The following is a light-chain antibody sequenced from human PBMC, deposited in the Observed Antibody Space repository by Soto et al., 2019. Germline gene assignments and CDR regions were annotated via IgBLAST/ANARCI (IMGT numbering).Light chain of an antibody. CDR1: TGAVTSGDY. CDR3: LLYYGGAQLV. Sequence: QTVVTQEPSLTVSPGGTVTLTCASGTGAVTSGDYPNWFQQKPGQAPRALIYGTSNKHSWTPAPFSGSLLGGKAALTLSGVQPEDEAEYYCLLYYGGAQLVFGGGTQLTVL. CDR2: GTS. J-gene: IGLJ2*01. V-gene: IGLV7-43*01.